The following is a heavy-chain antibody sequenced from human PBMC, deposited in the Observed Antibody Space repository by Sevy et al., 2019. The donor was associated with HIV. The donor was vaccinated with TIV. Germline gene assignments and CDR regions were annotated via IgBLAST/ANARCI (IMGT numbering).Heavy chain of an antibody. CDR1: GFSFSSYG. J-gene: IGHJ4*02. D-gene: IGHD2-21*01. V-gene: IGHV3-30*02. Sequence: GGSLRLSCAASGFSFSSYGMHWVRQAPGKGLEWMSYIQYDGSTKDDVVSVKGRFTISRDNSKNTLYLQMNSLRVEDTAVFYCVKEGGGEGGDHWGQGTLVTVSS. CDR2: IQYDGSTK. CDR3: VKEGGGEGGDH.